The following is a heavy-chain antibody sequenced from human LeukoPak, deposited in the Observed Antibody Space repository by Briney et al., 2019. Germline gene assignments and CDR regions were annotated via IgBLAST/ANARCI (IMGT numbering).Heavy chain of an antibody. Sequence: GASVTVSCTASGYTFTNYYMHWVRQAPGQGLEWMGIIDPSGGSTSNAQRFQGRVTMTRDTSTSTVYMELSSLRSEGTAVYYRALAARYYYYGMDVWGQGTTVTVSS. J-gene: IGHJ6*02. D-gene: IGHD6-6*01. CDR1: GYTFTNYY. CDR2: IDPSGGST. CDR3: ALAARYYYYGMDV. V-gene: IGHV1-46*01.